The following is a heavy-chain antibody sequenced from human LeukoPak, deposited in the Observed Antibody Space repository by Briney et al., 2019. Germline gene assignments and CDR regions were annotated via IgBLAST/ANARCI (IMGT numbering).Heavy chain of an antibody. D-gene: IGHD4-17*01. CDR1: GYTFTSYA. J-gene: IGHJ4*02. CDR2: INAGNGNT. Sequence: ASVKVSCKASGYTFTSYAMHWVRQAPGQRLEWMGWINAGNGNTKYSQKLQGRVTITRDTSASTAYMELSSLGSEDTAVYYCARDRPHGDYTFDYWGQGTLVTVSS. CDR3: ARDRPHGDYTFDY. V-gene: IGHV1-3*01.